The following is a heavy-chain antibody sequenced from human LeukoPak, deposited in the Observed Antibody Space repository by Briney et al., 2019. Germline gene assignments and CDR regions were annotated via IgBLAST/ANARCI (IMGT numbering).Heavy chain of an antibody. Sequence: SVKVSCKASGGSFSSYAITWVRQAPGQGHEWMGRIIPIFGTANYAQKFQGRVTITTDESTSTAYMELSTLRSDDTAVYYCAGERPPGDSSNWFLEGYFDIWGQGTLVTVSS. CDR3: AGERPPGDSSNWFLEGYFDI. CDR2: IIPIFGTA. CDR1: GGSFSSYA. J-gene: IGHJ4*02. V-gene: IGHV1-69*05. D-gene: IGHD6-13*01.